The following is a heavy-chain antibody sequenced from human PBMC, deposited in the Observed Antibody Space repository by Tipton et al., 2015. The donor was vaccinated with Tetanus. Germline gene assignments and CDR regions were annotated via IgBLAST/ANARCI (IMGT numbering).Heavy chain of an antibody. CDR2: IGGSSDWA. D-gene: IGHD5-24*01. CDR1: GFTFSTYA. V-gene: IGHV3-23*01. CDR3: AKDPRDGYNYGSMDY. Sequence: SLRLSCAASGFTFSTYAVSWVRQAPGKGLEWVSTIGGSSDWAYYTDTVKGRFSISRDNSKNTLHLQMNSLRAADTAVYYCAKDPRDGYNYGSMDYWGQGTLVTVSS. J-gene: IGHJ4*02.